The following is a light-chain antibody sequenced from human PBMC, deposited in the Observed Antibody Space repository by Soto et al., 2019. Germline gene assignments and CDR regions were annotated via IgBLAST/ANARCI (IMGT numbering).Light chain of an antibody. V-gene: IGLV1-40*01. CDR1: SSNIGAGYD. Sequence: QSVLTRPPSVSGAPGQRVTISCTGSSSNIGAGYDVHWYQQLPGTAPKILIYGNSNRPSGVPDRFSGSKSGTSASLAITGLQAEDEADYYCQSYDSSLSALFGGGTKLTVL. CDR3: QSYDSSLSAL. CDR2: GNS. J-gene: IGLJ3*02.